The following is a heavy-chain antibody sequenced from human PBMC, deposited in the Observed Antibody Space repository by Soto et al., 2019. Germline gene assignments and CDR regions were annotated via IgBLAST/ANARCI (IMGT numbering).Heavy chain of an antibody. CDR1: GFTFSSYA. J-gene: IGHJ4*02. D-gene: IGHD3-22*01. Sequence: GGSLRLSCAASGFTFSSYAMSWVRQAPGKGLEWVSAISGSGGSTYYADSVKGRFTISRDNSKNTLYLQMNSLRAEDTAVYYCAKERDGGRHHWARGITMIGVVKPVPPLFDHWGQGTLVTVSS. CDR3: AKERDGGRHHWARGITMIGVVKPVPPLFDH. CDR2: ISGSGGST. V-gene: IGHV3-23*01.